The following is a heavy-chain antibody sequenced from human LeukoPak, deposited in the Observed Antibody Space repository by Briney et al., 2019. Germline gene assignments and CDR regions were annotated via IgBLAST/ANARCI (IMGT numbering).Heavy chain of an antibody. V-gene: IGHV3-74*01. CDR2: INSDGSST. D-gene: IGHD3-16*01. CDR3: ARDGPARIMITFGGVIYPHAFDI. Sequence: PGGSLRLSCAASGFTFSSYWMHWVRQAPGKGLVWVSRINSDGSSTSYADSVKGRFAISRDNAKNTLYLQMNSLRAEDTAVYYCARDGPARIMITFGGVIYPHAFDIWGQGTMVTVSS. CDR1: GFTFSSYW. J-gene: IGHJ3*02.